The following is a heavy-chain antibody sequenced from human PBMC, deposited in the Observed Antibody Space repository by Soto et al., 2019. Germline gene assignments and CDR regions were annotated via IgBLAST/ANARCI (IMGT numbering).Heavy chain of an antibody. V-gene: IGHV3-73*01. CDR1: GFTFSGSA. CDR2: IRSKSNSYAT. Sequence: EVQLVESGGGLVQPGGSLKLSCAVSGFTFSGSAMHWVRRASGKGLEWVGRIRSKSNSYATAYAASVKGRFTISRDDSKNTAYLQMNRLKTEDTAVYYCTRGYGDYVRDYWGQGTLVPVSS. D-gene: IGHD4-17*01. CDR3: TRGYGDYVRDY. J-gene: IGHJ4*02.